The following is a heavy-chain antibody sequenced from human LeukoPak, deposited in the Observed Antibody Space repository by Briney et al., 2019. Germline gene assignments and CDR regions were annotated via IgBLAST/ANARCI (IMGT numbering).Heavy chain of an antibody. D-gene: IGHD2-15*01. Sequence: PGGSLRLSCTASGLTISNYWMSWVRQAPGKGLEWVANIKQDGSERYYVDSVKGRFTISRGNAKNSLYLQMNSLRAEDTAVYYCARGGGSFYNYWGQGTLVTVSS. CDR2: IKQDGSER. CDR1: GLTISNYW. J-gene: IGHJ4*02. CDR3: ARGGGSFYNY. V-gene: IGHV3-7*04.